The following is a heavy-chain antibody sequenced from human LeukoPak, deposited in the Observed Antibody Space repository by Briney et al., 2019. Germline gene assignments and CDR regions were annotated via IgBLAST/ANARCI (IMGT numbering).Heavy chain of an antibody. CDR2: ISAYNGNT. V-gene: IGHV1-18*01. CDR1: GYTFTSYG. J-gene: IGHJ4*02. Sequence: ASVKVSCKASGYTFTSYGISWVRQAPGQGLEWMGWISAYNGNTNYAQKLQGRVTMTTDTSTSTAYMELRSLRSEDTAVYYCAIPFNYYGSGSYSNLVAFDYWGQGTLVTVSS. CDR3: AIPFNYYGSGSYSNLVAFDY. D-gene: IGHD3-10*01.